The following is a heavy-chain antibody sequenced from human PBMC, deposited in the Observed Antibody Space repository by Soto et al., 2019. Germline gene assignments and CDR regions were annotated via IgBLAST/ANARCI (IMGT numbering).Heavy chain of an antibody. Sequence: EVQLLESGGGMVQPGGSLRLSCAASGFTFSSYAMSWVRQAPGKGLEWVSAISGSGGSTYYADSVKGRFTISRDNSKNTLYLQMNSLRAEDTAVYYCARDSSGWYGFGAFDIWGQGTMVTVSS. CDR1: GFTFSSYA. J-gene: IGHJ3*02. CDR3: ARDSSGWYGFGAFDI. D-gene: IGHD6-19*01. CDR2: ISGSGGST. V-gene: IGHV3-23*01.